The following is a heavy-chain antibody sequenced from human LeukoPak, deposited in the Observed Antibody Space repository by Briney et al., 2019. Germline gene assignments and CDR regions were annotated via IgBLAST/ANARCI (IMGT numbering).Heavy chain of an antibody. CDR2: IYYSGST. V-gene: IGHV4-59*08. CDR3: ARTAVAGRLDNWFDP. CDR1: GGSISSYY. J-gene: IGHJ5*02. Sequence: TSETLSLTCTVSGGSISSYYWSWIRQPPGKGLEWIGYIYYSGSTNYNPSLKSRVTISVDPSKNQFSLKLSSVTAADTAVYYCARTAVAGRLDNWFDPWGQGTLVTVSS. D-gene: IGHD6-19*01.